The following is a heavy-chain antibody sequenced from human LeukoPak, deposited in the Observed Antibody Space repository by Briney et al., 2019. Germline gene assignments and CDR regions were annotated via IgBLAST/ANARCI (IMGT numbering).Heavy chain of an antibody. D-gene: IGHD2-15*01. Sequence: PGGSLRVSCAASGFTFSDYWMHWVRQGPGKGLVWVAAINRDGSDTIYADSVKGRFIISRDNVKNTLSLQMNSLRAEDTAVYYCARDQAGYCSGGTCPWGQGTLVTVSS. CDR2: INRDGSDT. CDR3: ARDQAGYCSGGTCP. J-gene: IGHJ5*02. V-gene: IGHV3-74*01. CDR1: GFTFSDYW.